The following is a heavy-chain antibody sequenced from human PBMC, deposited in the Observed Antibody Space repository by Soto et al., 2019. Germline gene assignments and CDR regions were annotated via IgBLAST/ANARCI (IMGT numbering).Heavy chain of an antibody. CDR3: ARDDIPGIAVATYSLHV. Sequence: PGRSLRLSCAASGFIFSNFGMHWVRQAPGKGLEWVAVIWYDGSNEYYADSVKGRFTISKDNSKNTLYLQMNSLRAEDTAVYYCARDDIPGIAVATYSLHVWGQGTMATVSS. D-gene: IGHD6-19*01. J-gene: IGHJ6*02. CDR1: GFIFSNFG. V-gene: IGHV3-33*01. CDR2: IWYDGSNE.